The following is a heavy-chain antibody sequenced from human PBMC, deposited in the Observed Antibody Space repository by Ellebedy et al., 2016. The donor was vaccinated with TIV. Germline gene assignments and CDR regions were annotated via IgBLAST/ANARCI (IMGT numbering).Heavy chain of an antibody. CDR1: GGSISSYY. CDR2: IYYSGST. CDR3: ARTPSSGSAFDI. D-gene: IGHD6-19*01. Sequence: MPSETLSLTCTVSGGSISSYYWSWIRQPPGKGLEWIGYIYYSGSTNYNPSLKSRVTISVDTSKNQFSLKLSSVTAADTAVYYCARTPSSGSAFDIWGQGTMVTVSS. J-gene: IGHJ3*02. V-gene: IGHV4-59*01.